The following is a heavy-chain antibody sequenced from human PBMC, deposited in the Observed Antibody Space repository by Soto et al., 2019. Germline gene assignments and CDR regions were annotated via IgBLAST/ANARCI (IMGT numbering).Heavy chain of an antibody. CDR3: ARRAGNRRGYPIDS. CDR2: IYYSGST. J-gene: IGHJ4*02. D-gene: IGHD5-18*01. CDR1: GGSIGSDGSY. Sequence: QVQLQESGPGLVKPSQTLSLTCAVSGGSIGSDGSYWTWIRQLPGGGLEWIGYIYYSGSTSYNPSLESRASISVDSSENQFSLRLTSVTAADTAVYYCARRAGNRRGYPIDSWGQGTLVTVSS. V-gene: IGHV4-31*11.